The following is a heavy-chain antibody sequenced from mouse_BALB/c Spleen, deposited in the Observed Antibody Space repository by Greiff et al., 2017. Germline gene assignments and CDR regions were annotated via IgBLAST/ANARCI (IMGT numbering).Heavy chain of an antibody. CDR3: ARWGGNYDY. V-gene: IGHV1S81*02. CDR2: ISPSNGRT. CDR1: GYTFTSYW. J-gene: IGHJ2*01. D-gene: IGHD2-1*01. Sequence: QVQLKQPGAELVKPGASVKLSCKASGYTFTSYWMHWVKQRPGQGLEWIGEISPSNGRTNYNEKFKSKATLTVDKSSSTAYMQLSSLTSEDSAVYYCARWGGNYDYWGQGTTLTVSS.